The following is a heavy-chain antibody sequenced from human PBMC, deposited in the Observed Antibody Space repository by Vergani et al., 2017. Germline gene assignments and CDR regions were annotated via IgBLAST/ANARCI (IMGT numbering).Heavy chain of an antibody. J-gene: IGHJ4*02. Sequence: QVQLVQSGAEVKKPGASVKVSCKASGYTFTSDDINWVRQAPGQGLEWMGIINPSGGSTSYAQKFQGRVTMTRDTSTSAVYMELSSLRSEDTAVYYCARAGIVATYRFDYWGQGTLVTVSS. CDR1: GYTFTSDD. D-gene: IGHD5-12*01. V-gene: IGHV1-46*03. CDR3: ARAGIVATYRFDY. CDR2: INPSGGST.